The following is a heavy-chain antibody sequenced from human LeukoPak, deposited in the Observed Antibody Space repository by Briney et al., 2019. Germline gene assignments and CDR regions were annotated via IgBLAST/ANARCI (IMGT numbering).Heavy chain of an antibody. CDR3: ARAAFSSSWYGGHYYYYMDV. D-gene: IGHD6-13*01. V-gene: IGHV1-8*03. CDR1: GYTFTSYD. J-gene: IGHJ6*03. Sequence: ASVKVSCKASGYTFTSYDINWVRQATGQGLEWMGWMNPNSGKTCYAQKFQGRVTITRNTSISTAYMELSSLRSEDTAVYYCARAAFSSSWYGGHYYYYMDVWGKGTTVTVSS. CDR2: MNPNSGKT.